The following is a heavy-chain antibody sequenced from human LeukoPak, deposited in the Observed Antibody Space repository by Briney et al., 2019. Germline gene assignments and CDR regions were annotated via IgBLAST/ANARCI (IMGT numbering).Heavy chain of an antibody. V-gene: IGHV3-23*01. CDR1: GFTFTGYS. J-gene: IGHJ4*02. CDR3: AKDIASRNWYFGGDY. CDR2: TSDRGDYT. D-gene: IGHD2/OR15-2a*01. Sequence: PGGSLRLSCAASGFTFTGYSMSWVRQAPGKGLEWVSGTSDRGDYTYYADSVKGRFTISRDNSKNTLYLQMNSLRVEDTAVYYCAKDIASRNWYFGGDYWGQGTLVTVSS.